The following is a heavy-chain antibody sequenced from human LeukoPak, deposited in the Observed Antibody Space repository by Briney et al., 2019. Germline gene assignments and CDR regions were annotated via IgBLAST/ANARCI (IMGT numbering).Heavy chain of an antibody. V-gene: IGHV3-7*01. D-gene: IGHD3-16*02. J-gene: IGHJ4*02. Sequence: GGSLRLSSAASGFTFSSYWMSCVCEAPGKGVEWVANIKKDGSEKYYVDSVKGRFTISRDNAKNSLYLQMNSLRAEDTAVYYCVVQITYGELSDPDFWGQGILVTVSS. CDR2: IKKDGSEK. CDR3: VVQITYGELSDPDF. CDR1: GFTFSSYW.